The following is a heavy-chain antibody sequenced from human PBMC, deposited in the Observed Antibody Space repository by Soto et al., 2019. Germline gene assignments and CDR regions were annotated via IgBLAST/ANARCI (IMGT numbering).Heavy chain of an antibody. D-gene: IGHD1-1*01. J-gene: IGHJ5*02. CDR1: GFSLSTSGVG. CDR2: IYWNDDK. CDR3: AHGETDSRGTWFDP. Sequence: SGPTLVNPTQTLTLTCTFSGFSLSTSGVGVGWVRQPPVKAREWLALIYWNDDKRYSLFLKSRLTITKDTSKNQVVLTINNMDPVDTATYYCAHGETDSRGTWFDPWGQGTMVTVYS. V-gene: IGHV2-5*01.